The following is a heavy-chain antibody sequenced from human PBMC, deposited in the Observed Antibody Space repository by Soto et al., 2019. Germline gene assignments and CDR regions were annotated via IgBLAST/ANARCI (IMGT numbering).Heavy chain of an antibody. V-gene: IGHV3-64D*08. J-gene: IGHJ4*02. CDR2: ISSDGGNT. Sequence: GGSLRLSCSASGFDFSNYAMHWVRQASEKGLEYLSTISSDGGNTFYAGSVQGRFTISRDNSKNTLFLQMSSLRTEDTAVYYCAKPGYSSSAFDYWGQGALVTVSS. CDR3: AKPGYSSSAFDY. CDR1: GFDFSNYA. D-gene: IGHD6-13*01.